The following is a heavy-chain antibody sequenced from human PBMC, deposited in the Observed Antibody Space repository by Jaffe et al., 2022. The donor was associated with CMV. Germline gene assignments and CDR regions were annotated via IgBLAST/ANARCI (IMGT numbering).Heavy chain of an antibody. CDR2: IIPIFGTA. Sequence: QVQLVQSGAEVKKPGSSVKVSCKASGGTFSSYAISWVRQAPGQGLEWMGGIIPIFGTANYAQKFQGRVTITADESTSTAYMELSSLRSEDTAVYYCARVRYSSPYNYYYYGMDVWGQGTTVTVSS. CDR1: GGTFSSYA. V-gene: IGHV1-69*01. J-gene: IGHJ6*02. CDR3: ARVRYSSPYNYYYYGMDV. D-gene: IGHD6-13*01.